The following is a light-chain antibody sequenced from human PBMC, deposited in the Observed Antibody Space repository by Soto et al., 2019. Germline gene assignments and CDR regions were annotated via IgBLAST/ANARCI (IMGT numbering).Light chain of an antibody. J-gene: IGLJ1*01. CDR1: SSDVGGYNY. CDR2: DVS. Sequence: QSVLTQPASVSGSPGQSITISCTGTSSDVGGYNYVSWYQHHPGKAPKLMIYDVSNRPSGVSNRFSGSKSGNTASLTISGLQAEDEADYYCSSYTSSSIPYVFGTGTKVTVL. CDR3: SSYTSSSIPYV. V-gene: IGLV2-14*03.